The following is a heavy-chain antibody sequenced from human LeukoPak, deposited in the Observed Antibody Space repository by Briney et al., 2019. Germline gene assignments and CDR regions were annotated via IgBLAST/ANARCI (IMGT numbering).Heavy chain of an antibody. CDR1: GFIFRNYA. Sequence: GGSLRLSCAASGFIFRNYAMSWVRQAPGKGLEWVPAITGSGDTTYYADSVKGRFTISRDNSKNTLYVEMNTLRAEDTAVYYCAKWGDYDILTGYYVSDFWGQGTLVTVSS. V-gene: IGHV3-23*01. CDR2: ITGSGDTT. J-gene: IGHJ4*02. D-gene: IGHD3-9*01. CDR3: AKWGDYDILTGYYVSDF.